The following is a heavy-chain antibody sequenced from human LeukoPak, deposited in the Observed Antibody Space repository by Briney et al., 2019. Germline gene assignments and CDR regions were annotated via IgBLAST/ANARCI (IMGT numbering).Heavy chain of an antibody. J-gene: IGHJ4*02. D-gene: IGHD3-22*01. V-gene: IGHV1-69*04. CDR3: ARDTAYYDSSGYYYFDY. Sequence: GASVKVSCKASGGTSSSYAISWVRQAPGQGLEWMGRIIPILGIANYAQKFQGRVTITADKSTSTAYMELSSLRSEDTAVYYCARDTAYYDSSGYYYFDYWGQGPLVTVSS. CDR2: IIPILGIA. CDR1: GGTSSSYA.